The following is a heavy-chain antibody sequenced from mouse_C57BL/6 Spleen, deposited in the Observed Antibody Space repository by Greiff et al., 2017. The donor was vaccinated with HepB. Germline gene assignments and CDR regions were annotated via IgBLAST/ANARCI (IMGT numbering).Heavy chain of an antibody. Sequence: VKLMESGPGLVAPSQSLSITCTVSGFSLTSYGVDWVRQSPGKGLEWLGVIWGVGSTNYNSALKSRLSISKDNSKSQVFLKMNSLQTDDTAMYYCASVHTTGFAYWGQGTLVTVSA. CDR2: IWGVGST. CDR3: ASVHTTGFAY. V-gene: IGHV2-6*01. J-gene: IGHJ3*01. CDR1: GFSLTSYG. D-gene: IGHD1-1*01.